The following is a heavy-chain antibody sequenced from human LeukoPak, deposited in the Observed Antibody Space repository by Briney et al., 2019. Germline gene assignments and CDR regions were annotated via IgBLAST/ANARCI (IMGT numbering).Heavy chain of an antibody. V-gene: IGHV3-11*01. CDR3: ARGNNYYDSSGYYPSNFDY. CDR1: GFTFSDYY. CDR2: ISSSGSTI. J-gene: IGHJ4*02. D-gene: IGHD3-22*01. Sequence: GGSLRLSCAASGFTFSDYYMSWIRQAPGKGLEWVSYISSSGSTIYYADSVKGRFTISRDNAKNSLYLQMNSLRAEDTAVYYCARGNNYYDSSGYYPSNFDYWGQGTLVTVSS.